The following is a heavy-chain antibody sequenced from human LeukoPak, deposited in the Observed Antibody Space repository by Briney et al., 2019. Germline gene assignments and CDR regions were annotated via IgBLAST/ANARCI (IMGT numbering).Heavy chain of an antibody. V-gene: IGHV4-61*05. D-gene: IGHD3-10*01. CDR3: ARSRGSGNYFES. CDR2: IYYSGST. J-gene: IGHJ4*02. Sequence: SETLSLTCNVAGGSITSNTYFWGCIRQPPGKGLECIGYIYYSGSTNYSPSLKSRVTISVDTSKNQFSLKLTSVTTADTAVYYCARSRGSGNYFESWGQGTLVTVSS. CDR1: GGSITSNTYF.